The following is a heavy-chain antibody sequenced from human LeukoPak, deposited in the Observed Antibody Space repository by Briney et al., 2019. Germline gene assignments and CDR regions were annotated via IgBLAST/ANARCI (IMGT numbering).Heavy chain of an antibody. V-gene: IGHV3-30-3*01. D-gene: IGHD6-13*01. J-gene: IGHJ3*02. CDR2: ISYDGSNK. CDR1: GFTFSSYA. Sequence: GGSLRLSCAASGFTFSSYAMHWVRQAPGKGLEWVAVISYDGSNKYYADSVKGRFTISRDNSKNTLYLQMNSLRAEDTAVYYCARDRAAAGTGGDDAFDIWGQGIMVTVSS. CDR3: ARDRAAAGTGGDDAFDI.